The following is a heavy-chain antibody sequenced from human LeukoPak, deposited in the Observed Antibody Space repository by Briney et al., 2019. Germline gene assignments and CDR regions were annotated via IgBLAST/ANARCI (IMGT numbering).Heavy chain of an antibody. Sequence: SETLSLTCAVYGGSFSGYYWSWIRQPPGKGLEWIGEINHSGSTNYNPSLKSRVTISVDTSKNQFPLKLSSVTAADTAVYYCARSRITIFGVVVYFDYWGQGTLVTVSS. V-gene: IGHV4-34*01. CDR1: GGSFSGYY. J-gene: IGHJ4*02. CDR2: INHSGST. CDR3: ARSRITIFGVVVYFDY. D-gene: IGHD3-3*01.